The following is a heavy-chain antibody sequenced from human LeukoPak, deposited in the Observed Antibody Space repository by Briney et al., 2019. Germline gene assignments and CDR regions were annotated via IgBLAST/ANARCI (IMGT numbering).Heavy chain of an antibody. CDR2: INWKCDGK. Sequence: GGSLRPSCAASGFTFDDYGMSWVRQPQGKGREWVLGINWKCDGKDYADSVKGGFTISRDNAKNTLYLEMNSVGAEDTALYFCARYYGSGPTTFDFWGQGTLVTVS. CDR3: ARYYGSGPTTFDF. D-gene: IGHD3-22*01. CDR1: GFTFDDYG. J-gene: IGHJ4*02. V-gene: IGHV3-20*04.